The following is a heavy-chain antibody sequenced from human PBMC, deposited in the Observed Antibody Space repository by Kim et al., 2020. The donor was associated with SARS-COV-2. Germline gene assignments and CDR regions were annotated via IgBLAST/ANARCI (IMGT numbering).Heavy chain of an antibody. Sequence: TNYAQKFRGRVTMTRDTSISTAYMELSRLRSDDTAVYYCARVDDSDWFDPWGQGTLVTVSS. D-gene: IGHD1-1*01. CDR2: T. J-gene: IGHJ5*02. CDR3: ARVDDSDWFDP. V-gene: IGHV1-2*02.